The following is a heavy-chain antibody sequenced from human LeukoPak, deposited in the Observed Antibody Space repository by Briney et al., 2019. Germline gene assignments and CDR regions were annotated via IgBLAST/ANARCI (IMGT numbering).Heavy chain of an antibody. CDR2: ISAYNGNT. D-gene: IGHD5-18*01. CDR1: GYTFTSYG. V-gene: IGHV1-18*01. Sequence: GASVKVSCKASGYTFTSYGISWVRQAPGQGLEWMGWISAYNGNTNYAQKLQGRVTMTTDTSTSTAYMELRSLRSDDTAVYYCARELDGIQLIIQELYGMDVWGQGTTVTVSS. CDR3: ARELDGIQLIIQELYGMDV. J-gene: IGHJ6*02.